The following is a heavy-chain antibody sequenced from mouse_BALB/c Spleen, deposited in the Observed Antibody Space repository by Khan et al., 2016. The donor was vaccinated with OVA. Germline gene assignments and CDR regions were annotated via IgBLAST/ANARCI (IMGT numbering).Heavy chain of an antibody. Sequence: EVQLQESGPGLVKPSQSLSLTCTVTGYSITSNYAWSWIRQFPGNKLEWMGYISYSGSTNYNPSLKSRFSVTRDTSENQFFLQLNSVTTEDTATYYCARQNYYGYALDYWGQGTSVTVSS. D-gene: IGHD1-1*01. V-gene: IGHV3-2*02. CDR3: ARQNYYGYALDY. CDR1: GYSITSNYA. CDR2: ISYSGST. J-gene: IGHJ4*01.